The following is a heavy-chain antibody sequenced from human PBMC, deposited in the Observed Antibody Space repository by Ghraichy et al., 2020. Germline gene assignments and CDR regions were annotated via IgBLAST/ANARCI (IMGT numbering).Heavy chain of an antibody. CDR3: AKESDFWSAHPAYGDV. V-gene: IGHV3-23*01. Sequence: LNISCATSGFTFSNYAMSWVRQAPGKGLEWVSAISGSGGSTYYTDSVKGRFTISRDNSKNTLYLQMNSLRAEDTAVYYCAKESDFWSAHPAYGDVWGQGTTVTVSS. D-gene: IGHD3-3*01. CDR1: GFTFSNYA. J-gene: IGHJ6*02. CDR2: ISGSGGST.